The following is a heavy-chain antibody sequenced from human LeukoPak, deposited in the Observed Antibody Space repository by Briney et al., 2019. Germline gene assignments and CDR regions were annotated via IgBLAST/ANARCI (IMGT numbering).Heavy chain of an antibody. Sequence: ASVKVSCKASGYTFTSYGITWVRQAPGQGLEWMGWISAYNDNTNYAQKLQGRVTMTTDTSTSTAYMELRSPRSDDTAVYYCARQAVAGTSAFDIWGQGTIVTVSS. V-gene: IGHV1-18*01. CDR1: GYTFTSYG. D-gene: IGHD6-13*01. CDR3: ARQAVAGTSAFDI. J-gene: IGHJ3*02. CDR2: ISAYNDNT.